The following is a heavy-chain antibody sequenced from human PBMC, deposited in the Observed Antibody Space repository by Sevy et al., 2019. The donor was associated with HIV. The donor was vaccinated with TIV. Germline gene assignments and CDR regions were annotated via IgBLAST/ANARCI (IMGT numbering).Heavy chain of an antibody. V-gene: IGHV4-30-4*01. D-gene: IGHD5-18*01. Sequence: SETLSLTCTVSGGSVSSSDYYWSWIRQPPGKGLQWVGYIYYRGGTYYHPFLNSRVSMSVDTSKNQFSLKLSSVTAADTAVYYCASKRGYSSGPFDYWGQGTLVTVSS. CDR3: ASKRGYSSGPFDY. J-gene: IGHJ4*02. CDR1: GGSVSSSDYY. CDR2: IYYRGGT.